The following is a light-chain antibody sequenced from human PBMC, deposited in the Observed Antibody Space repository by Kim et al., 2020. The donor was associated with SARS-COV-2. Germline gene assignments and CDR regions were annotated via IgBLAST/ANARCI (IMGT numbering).Light chain of an antibody. V-gene: IGLV3-1*01. CDR3: QAWNSSTVV. CDR1: KLGDKY. Sequence: LSPGQTASITCSGDKLGDKYACWYQQKPGQSPVLVIYQDSKRPSGIPERFSGSNSGNTATLTISGTQAMDEADYYCQAWNSSTVVFGGGTQLTVL. J-gene: IGLJ2*01. CDR2: QDS.